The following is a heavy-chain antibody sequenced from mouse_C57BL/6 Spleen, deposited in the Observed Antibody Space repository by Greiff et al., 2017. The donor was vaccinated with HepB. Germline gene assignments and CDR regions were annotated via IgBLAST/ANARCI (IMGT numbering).Heavy chain of an antibody. CDR1: GFSLTSYG. CDR3: ARDYSNLWYFDV. Sequence: VQLQQSGPGLVQPSQSLSITCTVSGFSLTSYGVHWVRQSPGKGLAWLGVIWSGGSTDYNAAFISRLSISKDNSKSQVFFKMNSLQADDTAIYYCARDYSNLWYFDVWGTGTTVTVSS. D-gene: IGHD2-5*01. V-gene: IGHV2-2*01. J-gene: IGHJ1*03. CDR2: IWSGGST.